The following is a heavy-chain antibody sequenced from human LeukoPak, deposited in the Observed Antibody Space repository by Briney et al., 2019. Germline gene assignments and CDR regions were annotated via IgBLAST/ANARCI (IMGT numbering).Heavy chain of an antibody. D-gene: IGHD6-13*01. J-gene: IGHJ3*02. Sequence: GESLKISCKGSGYSFTSYWIGWVRQMPGKGLEWMGIIYPGDSDTRYSPSFQGQVTISADKSISTAYLQWSSLKASDTAMYYCARQFIAAAGPAKDAFDIWGQGTMVTVSS. V-gene: IGHV5-51*01. CDR2: IYPGDSDT. CDR3: ARQFIAAAGPAKDAFDI. CDR1: GYSFTSYW.